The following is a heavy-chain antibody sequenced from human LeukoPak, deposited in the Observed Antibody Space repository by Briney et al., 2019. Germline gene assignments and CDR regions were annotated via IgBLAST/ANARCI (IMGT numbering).Heavy chain of an antibody. CDR1: GGSFSGYY. V-gene: IGHV4-34*01. D-gene: IGHD3-10*01. CDR2: INHSGST. J-gene: IGHJ4*02. Sequence: SETLSLTCAVYGGSFSGYYWSWIRQPPGKGLEWIGEINHSGSTNYNPSLKSRVTISVDTSKNQFSLKLSSVTAEDTAVYYCAKEDYYGSGSIVYWGQGTLVTVSS. CDR3: AKEDYYGSGSIVY.